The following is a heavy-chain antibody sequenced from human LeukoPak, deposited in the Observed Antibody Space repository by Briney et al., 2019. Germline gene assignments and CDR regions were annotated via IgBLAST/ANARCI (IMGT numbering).Heavy chain of an antibody. CDR1: GFSFSSYA. CDR2: ISGSGSHT. D-gene: IGHD1-14*01. J-gene: IGHJ6*03. V-gene: IGHV3-23*01. CDR3: AKNGEPHYYMDV. Sequence: PGGSLRLSCAASGFSFSSYAMSWVRQGPGKGLEWVSSISGSGSHTYYADSVKGRLTTSRDNSKNTLYLQMNSLTAEDTAVYYCAKNGEPHYYMDVWGKGTTVTVSS.